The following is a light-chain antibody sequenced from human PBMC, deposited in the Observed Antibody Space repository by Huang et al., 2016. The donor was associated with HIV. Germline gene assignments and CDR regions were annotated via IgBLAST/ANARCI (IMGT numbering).Light chain of an antibody. V-gene: IGKV1-39*01. CDR2: AAS. CDR3: QHSFNPPFT. J-gene: IGKJ3*01. Sequence: DIQMTQSPSSLSASVGDRVTITCRASESISTYLNWYQQKPGKAPKLLIYAASNLQSGVPSRCSGSGSGTDFTLTISSLQPEDFATYSCQHSFNPPFTFGPGTRVDFK. CDR1: ESISTY.